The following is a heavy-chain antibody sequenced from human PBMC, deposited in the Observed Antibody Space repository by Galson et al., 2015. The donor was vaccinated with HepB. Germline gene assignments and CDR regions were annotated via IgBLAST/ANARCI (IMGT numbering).Heavy chain of an antibody. CDR1: GFTFSSYG. CDR2: ISYDGSNK. V-gene: IGHV3-30*18. Sequence: SLRLSCAASGFTFSSYGMHWVRQAPGKGLEWVAVISYDGSNKYYADSVKGRFTISRDNSKNTLYLQMNSLRAEDTAVYYCAKGLTKDLAALDYWGQGTLVTVSS. CDR3: AKGLTKDLAALDY. J-gene: IGHJ4*02. D-gene: IGHD6-13*01.